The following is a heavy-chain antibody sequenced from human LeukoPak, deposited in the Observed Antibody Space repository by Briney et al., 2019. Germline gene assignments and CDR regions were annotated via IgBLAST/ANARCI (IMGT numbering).Heavy chain of an antibody. V-gene: IGHV1-24*01. D-gene: IGHD3-3*02. CDR2: FDPEDGET. CDR1: GYTLTELS. CDR3: ATGFSTTGLSFDY. Sequence: GASVKVSCKVSGYTLTELSMHWVRQAPGKGLEWMGGFDPEDGETIYARKFQGRVTMTEDTSTDTAYMELSSLRSEDTAVYYCATGFSTTGLSFDYWGQGTLVTVSS. J-gene: IGHJ4*02.